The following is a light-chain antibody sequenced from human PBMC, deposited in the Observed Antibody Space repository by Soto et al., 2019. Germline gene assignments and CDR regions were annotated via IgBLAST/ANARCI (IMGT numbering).Light chain of an antibody. V-gene: IGKV3-20*01. CDR1: QTIGRNY. J-gene: IGKJ1*01. CDR2: GAS. CDR3: QQYGSSGT. Sequence: EIMLTQSPGTLSLAPGETATLSCRASQTIGRNYLAWYQQKPGQAPRLLIYGASNRATGIPDRFSGSGSGTDFTLTISRLEPEDFAVYYCQQYGSSGTFGQGTKVDIK.